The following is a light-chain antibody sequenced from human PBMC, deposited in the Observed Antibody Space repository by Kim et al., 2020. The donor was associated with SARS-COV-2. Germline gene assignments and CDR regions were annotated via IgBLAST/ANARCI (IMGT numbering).Light chain of an antibody. CDR1: SSNIGAGYD. CDR2: GNS. CDR3: QSYDSSLSGGV. Sequence: QRVTIPCPGGSSNIGAGYDVHWYQPLPGTAPNPLIYGNSNRPSGVPDRFSGSKSGTSASLAITGLQAEDEADYYCQSYDSSLSGGVFGGGTQLTVL. J-gene: IGLJ3*02. V-gene: IGLV1-40*01.